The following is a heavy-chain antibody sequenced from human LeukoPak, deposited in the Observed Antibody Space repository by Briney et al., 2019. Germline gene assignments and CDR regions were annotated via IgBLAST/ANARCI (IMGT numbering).Heavy chain of an antibody. V-gene: IGHV3-13*01. CDR2: IHTGGDT. J-gene: IGHJ4*02. D-gene: IGHD1-26*01. CDR1: GFTFSSYD. Sequence: GGSLRLSCAASGFTFSSYDMHWVRQATGKGLEWVSGIHTGGDTYYSGSVKGRFTISRENAKNSMFLQMHSLRVGDTAVYYCARYLGAPLKYFDFWGQGTLVTVSS. CDR3: ARYLGAPLKYFDF.